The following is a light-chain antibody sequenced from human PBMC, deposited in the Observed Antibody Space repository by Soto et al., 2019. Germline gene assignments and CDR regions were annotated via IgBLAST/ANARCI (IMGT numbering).Light chain of an antibody. J-gene: IGKJ5*01. Sequence: EIVMTQSPATLSASPGERATLSCRASQSVSSYLAWYQQKPGQAPRLLIYDASNRATGIPARFSGSGPGTDFTLTISSLEPEDFAVYYCQQRSNWHLTFGQGTRLE. CDR1: QSVSSY. V-gene: IGKV3D-11*02. CDR3: QQRSNWHLT. CDR2: DAS.